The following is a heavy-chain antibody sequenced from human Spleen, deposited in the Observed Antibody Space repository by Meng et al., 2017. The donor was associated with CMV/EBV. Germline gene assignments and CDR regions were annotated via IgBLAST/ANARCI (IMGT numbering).Heavy chain of an antibody. D-gene: IGHD6-19*01. CDR3: ASEDASGWN. CDR1: GITLEAYT. J-gene: IGHJ4*02. V-gene: IGHV3-43*01. Sequence: GESLKISCAGSGITLEAYTMHWVRQAPGKGLDWVSLFSWDGYTIYYADSVRGRFTIPRDNSKNSLYLEMNSLTPEDTAFYYCASEDASGWNWGQGTLVTVSS. CDR2: FSWDGYTI.